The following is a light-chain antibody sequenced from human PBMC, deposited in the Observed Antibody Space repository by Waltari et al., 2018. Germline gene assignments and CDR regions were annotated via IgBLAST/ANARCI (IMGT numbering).Light chain of an antibody. V-gene: IGLV2-14*01. CDR2: DVS. CDR3: SSQSSNDVVL. J-gene: IGLJ2*01. Sequence: QSALTQPASVSGSPGQSVTIFCAGTSNDVGGSNSVSWYQEHPGQAPRVIIYDVSDRPSVVSDRFSGSKSGNTASLTISGLQAEDEADYYCSSQSSNDVVLFGGGTKLTVL. CDR1: SNDVGGSNS.